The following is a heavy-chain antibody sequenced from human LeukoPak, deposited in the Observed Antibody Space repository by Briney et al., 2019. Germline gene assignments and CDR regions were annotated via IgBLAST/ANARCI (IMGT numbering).Heavy chain of an antibody. J-gene: IGHJ2*01. CDR1: AYTFTAHY. CDR2: IYPNSGGT. V-gene: IGHV1-2*02. Sequence: SVNVSCKASAYTFTAHYIHWVRHAAGQGLEGMGSIYPNSGGTNYAQKFLGSVTMTVDTSINTAFMELSKLRSDDTAIYYCARGRGTTMVRGVITNYFDLWGRGSLVTVSS. CDR3: ARGRGTTMVRGVITNYFDL. D-gene: IGHD3-10*01.